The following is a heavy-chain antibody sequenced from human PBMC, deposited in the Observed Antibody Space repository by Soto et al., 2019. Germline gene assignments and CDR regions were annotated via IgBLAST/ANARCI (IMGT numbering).Heavy chain of an antibody. CDR1: GFTFSSYS. D-gene: IGHD5-12*01. CDR3: AREGVREMATKGDY. V-gene: IGHV3-21*01. J-gene: IGHJ4*02. Sequence: NPGGSLRLSCAASGFTFSSYSMNWVRQAPGKGLEWVSSISSSSSYIYYADSVKGRFTISRDNAKNSLYLQMNSLRAEDTAVYYCAREGVREMATKGDYWGQGTLVTVSS. CDR2: ISSSSSYI.